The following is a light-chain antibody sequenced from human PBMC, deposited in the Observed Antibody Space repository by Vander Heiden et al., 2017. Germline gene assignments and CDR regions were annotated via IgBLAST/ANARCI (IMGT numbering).Light chain of an antibody. J-gene: IGKJ2*01. V-gene: IGKV1-39*01. CDR3: QQSYSALRT. CDR2: AAS. Sequence: DIQMTQSPSSLSASVGDRVTITCRASQSISSYLNWYQQKPGKAPKLLIYAASSLQSGVPSRFSGSGSGTDFTLTISRLQPGDFATYYCQQSYSALRTFGQGTKLEIK. CDR1: QSISSY.